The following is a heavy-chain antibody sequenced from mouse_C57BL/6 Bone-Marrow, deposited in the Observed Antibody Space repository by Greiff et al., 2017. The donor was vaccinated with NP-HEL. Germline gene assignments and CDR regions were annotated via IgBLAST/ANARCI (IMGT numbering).Heavy chain of an antibody. CDR1: GYTFTSYW. CDR2: IDPSDSYT. D-gene: IGHD2-4*01. CDR3: ARDDYDEVDY. Sequence: QVHVKQPGAELVKPGASVKLSCKASGYTFTSYWMQWVKQRPGQGLEWIGEIDPSDSYTNYNQKFKGKATLTVDTSSSTAYMQLSSLTSEDSAVYYCARDDYDEVDYWGQGTTLTVSS. V-gene: IGHV1-50*01. J-gene: IGHJ2*01.